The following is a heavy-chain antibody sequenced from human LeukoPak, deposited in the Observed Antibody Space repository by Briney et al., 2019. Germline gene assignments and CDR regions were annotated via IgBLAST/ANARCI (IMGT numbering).Heavy chain of an antibody. V-gene: IGHV3-30*03. CDR2: ISYDGTNK. D-gene: IGHD4-23*01. CDR1: GFTFSSYG. CDR3: ARYRNTVVTPDDASDI. Sequence: GGSLRLSCAASGFTFSSYGMHWVRQAPGKGLEWVAVISYDGTNKYYADSVKGRFTISRDNSKNTVYLEMNSLRAEDTAVYYCARYRNTVVTPDDASDIWGQGTMVTVSS. J-gene: IGHJ3*02.